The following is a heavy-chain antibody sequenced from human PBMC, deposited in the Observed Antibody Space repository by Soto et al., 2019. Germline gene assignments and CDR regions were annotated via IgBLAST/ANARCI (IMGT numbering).Heavy chain of an antibody. D-gene: IGHD3-16*01. J-gene: IGHJ4*02. CDR2: ISAYNGNT. CDR1: GYTFTSYG. CDR3: ARTWGSTNDY. V-gene: IGHV1-18*01. Sequence: ASVTVSCKASGYTFTSYGIIWVRQAPGQGLEWMGWISAYNGNTNYAQKLQGRVTMTTDTSTSTAYMELRSLSSVTAADTAVYYCARTWGSTNDYWGRGTLVTVSS.